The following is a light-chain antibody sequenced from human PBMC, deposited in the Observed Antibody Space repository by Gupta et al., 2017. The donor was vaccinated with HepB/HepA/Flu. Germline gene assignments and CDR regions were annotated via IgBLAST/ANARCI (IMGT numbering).Light chain of an antibody. CDR3: SSYTSSNTVV. J-gene: IGLJ2*01. Sequence: QSALTQPASVSGSPGQSLTISCTGTSSDVGGYNYVSWYQQHPGKAPKLMIYDVSNRPSGVSIRFSGSTSGNTASLTISGLQAEDEADYYCSSYTSSNTVVFGGGTTLTVL. CDR1: SSDVGGYNY. V-gene: IGLV2-14*03. CDR2: DVS.